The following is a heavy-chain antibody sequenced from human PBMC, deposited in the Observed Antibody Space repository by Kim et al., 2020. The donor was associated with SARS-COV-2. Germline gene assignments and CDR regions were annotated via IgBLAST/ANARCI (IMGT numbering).Heavy chain of an antibody. D-gene: IGHD3-10*01. J-gene: IGHJ4*02. CDR1: GFTFSSFA. CDR2: ISGSGDRT. V-gene: IGHV3-23*01. Sequence: GGSLRLSCEASGFTFSSFAMNWVRQAPGKGLEWVSSISGSGDRTDYADSGKGRFTISRDDSKNSLSLQMNSLRAEDTALYYCARSRSHLPLLFIDFWGQG. CDR3: ARSRSHLPLLFIDF.